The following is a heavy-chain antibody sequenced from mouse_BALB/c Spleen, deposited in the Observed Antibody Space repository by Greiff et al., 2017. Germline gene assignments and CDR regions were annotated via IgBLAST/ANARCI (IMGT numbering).Heavy chain of an antibody. CDR1: GFTFSSYA. V-gene: IGHV5-6-5*01. CDR2: ISSGGST. J-gene: IGHJ2*01. Sequence: EVMLVESGGGLVKPGGSLKLSCAASGFTFSSYAMSWVRQTPEKRLEWVASISSGGSTYYPDSVKGRFTISRDNARNILYLQMSSLRSEDTAMYYCARGGDDGYYKEDFDYWGQGTTLTVSS. CDR3: ARGGDDGYYKEDFDY. D-gene: IGHD2-3*01.